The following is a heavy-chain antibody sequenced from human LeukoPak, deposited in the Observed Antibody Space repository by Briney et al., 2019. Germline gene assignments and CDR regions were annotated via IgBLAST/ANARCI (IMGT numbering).Heavy chain of an antibody. CDR2: INPNSGGT. Sequence: GASVNVSCKASGYTFTGYYMHWVRQAPGQGLEWMGRINPNSGGTNYAQKFQGRVTMTRDTSISTAYMELSRLRSDDTAVYYCARDLDLTYYYGSGSRLTGDYWGQGTLVTVSS. V-gene: IGHV1-2*06. J-gene: IGHJ4*02. CDR3: ARDLDLTYYYGSGSRLTGDY. CDR1: GYTFTGYY. D-gene: IGHD3-10*01.